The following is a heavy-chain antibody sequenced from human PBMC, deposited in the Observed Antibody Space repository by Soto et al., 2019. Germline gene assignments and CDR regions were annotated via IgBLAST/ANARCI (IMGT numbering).Heavy chain of an antibody. CDR3: ARDKGFGELLV. J-gene: IGHJ4*02. CDR1: GYTFTSYG. CDR2: ISDYNGDT. D-gene: IGHD3-10*01. Sequence: QVQLVQSGAEVKKPGASVKVSCKASGYTFTSYGISWVRQAPGLGVAWMGWISDYNGDTNDAHNLQGRVTMTTDTSTSTAYMELRSLRSDYTAVYYCARDKGFGELLVWGQGTLVTVSS. V-gene: IGHV1-18*01.